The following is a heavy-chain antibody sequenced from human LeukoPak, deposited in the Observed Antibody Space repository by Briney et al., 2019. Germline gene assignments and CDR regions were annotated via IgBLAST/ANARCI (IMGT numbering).Heavy chain of an antibody. CDR2: ISSSSSYI. V-gene: IGHV3-21*01. CDR1: GFTFSSYS. J-gene: IGHJ6*03. D-gene: IGHD3-10*01. CDR3: ARDSMVRGVISYYYYMDV. Sequence: YPGGSLRLSCAASGFTFSSYSMNWVRQASGKGLEWVSSISSSSSYIYYADSVKGRFTISRDNAKNSLYLQMNSLRAEDTAVYYCARDSMVRGVISYYYYMDVWGKGTTVTISS.